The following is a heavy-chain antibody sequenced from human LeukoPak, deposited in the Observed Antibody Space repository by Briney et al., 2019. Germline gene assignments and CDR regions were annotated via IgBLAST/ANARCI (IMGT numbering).Heavy chain of an antibody. CDR3: ARNQRDYLFDY. CDR2: IYYSGNT. D-gene: IGHD4-17*01. Sequence: SETLSLTCTVSGGSVSTSSYYWGWIRQPPWRGLEWIGSIYYSGNTYYNPSLKSRVTISVDTSKNQFSLKLSSVTAADTAVYYCARNQRDYLFDYWGQGTLVTVSS. V-gene: IGHV4-39*01. CDR1: GGSVSTSSYY. J-gene: IGHJ4*02.